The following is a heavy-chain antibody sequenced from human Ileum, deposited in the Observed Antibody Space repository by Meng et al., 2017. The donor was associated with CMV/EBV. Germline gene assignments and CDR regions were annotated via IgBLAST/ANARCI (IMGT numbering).Heavy chain of an antibody. Sequence: GESLKISCATSGFTFSSYWMHWVRQAPGKGLVWVSRVNSDATSTGYADSVKGRFTISRDNAENTLYLQMNSLRAEDTAVYYCTRGNSHAHDYWGQGTLVTVSS. J-gene: IGHJ4*02. CDR1: GFTFSSYW. D-gene: IGHD4-23*01. CDR3: TRGNSHAHDY. V-gene: IGHV3-74*01. CDR2: VNSDATST.